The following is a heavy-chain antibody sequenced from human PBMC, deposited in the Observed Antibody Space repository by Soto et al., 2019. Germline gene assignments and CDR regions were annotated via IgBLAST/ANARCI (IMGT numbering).Heavy chain of an antibody. D-gene: IGHD2-15*01. J-gene: IGHJ6*02. V-gene: IGHV1-18*01. CDR1: GYTFTSYG. Sequence: ASVKVSCKASGYTFTSYGISWVRQAPGQGLEWMGWIIAIIGKANYAQKFQGRVTITADTSTSTVYMELSSLRSEDTAVYYCARDQEGCSGGSCYPAYYYYGMDVWGQGTTVTSP. CDR3: ARDQEGCSGGSCYPAYYYYGMDV. CDR2: IIAIIGKA.